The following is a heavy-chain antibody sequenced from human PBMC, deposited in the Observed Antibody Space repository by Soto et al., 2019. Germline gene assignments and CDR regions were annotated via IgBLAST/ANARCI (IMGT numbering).Heavy chain of an antibody. V-gene: IGHV4-39*01. J-gene: IGHJ4*02. CDR3: ARLSPHY. Sequence: QLQLQESGPGLVKPSETLSLTYTVSGGSISSSSYYWGWIRQPPGKGLEWIGSINYSGSTYYNPSLKTRVTISVDTSKNQFSLKLSSVTAADTAIYDCARLSPHYWGQGTLVTVSS. CDR1: GGSISSSSYY. CDR2: INYSGST.